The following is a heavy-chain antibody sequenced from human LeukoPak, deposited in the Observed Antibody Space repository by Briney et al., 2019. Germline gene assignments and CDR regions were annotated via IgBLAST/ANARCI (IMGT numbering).Heavy chain of an antibody. J-gene: IGHJ4*02. CDR3: AKVQSEAGTPNDY. D-gene: IGHD6-19*01. V-gene: IGHV3-23*01. CDR2: ISGNGGST. Sequence: GGSLRLSCAASGFTFSSYAMSWVRQAPGKGLEWVSAISGNGGSTYYADSVKGRFTISRDNSKNTLYLQMNSLRAEDTAVYYCAKVQSEAGTPNDYWGQGTLVTVSS. CDR1: GFTFSSYA.